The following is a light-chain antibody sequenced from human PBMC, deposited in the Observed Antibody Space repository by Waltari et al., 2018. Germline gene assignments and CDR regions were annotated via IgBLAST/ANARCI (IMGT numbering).Light chain of an antibody. CDR1: NPNIGRNS. CDR3: AVWDDSLRGWV. J-gene: IGLJ3*02. CDR2: RDN. V-gene: IGLV1-44*01. Sequence: QSVLIQPPSASGTPGQRVPVSCSGSNPNIGRNSVNWYQQVPGTAPKVLIYRDNQRPSGVPDRFSGSKSGTSASLAISGLQSEDETDYYCAVWDDSLRGWVFGGGTKVTVL.